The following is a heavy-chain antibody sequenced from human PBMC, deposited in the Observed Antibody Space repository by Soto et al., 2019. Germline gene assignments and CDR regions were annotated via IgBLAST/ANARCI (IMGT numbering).Heavy chain of an antibody. Sequence: QVHLVQSGVEVKTPGASLKVSCQASGYTFFTYDISWVRQAPGQGLEWMGWISTYSGDTKYAQQFQGRVTMTTDTSTTTAYLEMRSLRSDATAVYYCALHHCPTTSENWFDPLGQGTLVTVSS. CDR3: ALHHCPTTSENWFDP. D-gene: IGHD5-12*01. CDR1: GYTFFTYD. V-gene: IGHV1-18*01. CDR2: ISTYSGDT. J-gene: IGHJ5*02.